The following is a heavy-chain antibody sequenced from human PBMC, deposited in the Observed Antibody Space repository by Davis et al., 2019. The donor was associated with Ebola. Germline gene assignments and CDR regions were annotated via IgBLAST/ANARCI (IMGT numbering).Heavy chain of an antibody. CDR1: GFIFSSYT. J-gene: IGHJ4*02. CDR3: AKVDCGEAGCKLIHY. Sequence: PGGSLRLSCATSGFIFSSYTMSWVRQAPGRGLEWVSSISGSGEATFSADSVKGRFTISRDNSKNTLWLQMNSLRVEDTAVYYCAKVDCGEAGCKLIHYWGQGTLVTVSS. V-gene: IGHV3-23*01. D-gene: IGHD2-21*01. CDR2: ISGSGEAT.